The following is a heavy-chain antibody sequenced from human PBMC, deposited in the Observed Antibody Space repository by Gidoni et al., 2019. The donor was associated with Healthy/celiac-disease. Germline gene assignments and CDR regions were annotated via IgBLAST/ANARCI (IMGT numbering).Heavy chain of an antibody. CDR2: INHSGST. D-gene: IGHD2-8*01. J-gene: IGHJ4*02. V-gene: IGHV4-34*01. CDR1: GGSFSGYY. Sequence: QVQLQQWGAGLLKPSETLSLTCAVYGGSFSGYYWSWIRQPPGKGLEWIGEINHSGSTNYNPSLKSRVTISVDTSKNQFSLKLSSVTAADTAVYYCAIGGDCTNGVCYVDFDYWGQGTLVTVSS. CDR3: AIGGDCTNGVCYVDFDY.